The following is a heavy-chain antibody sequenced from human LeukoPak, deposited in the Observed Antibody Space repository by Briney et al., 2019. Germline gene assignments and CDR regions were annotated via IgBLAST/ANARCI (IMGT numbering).Heavy chain of an antibody. CDR1: GFTFSGYA. V-gene: IGHV3-30*04. CDR3: ARDSDWGSLDY. Sequence: GRSLRLSCAASGFTFSGYAMHWVRQAPGKGLEWVAVISYDGSNKYYADSVKGRFTISRDNSKNTLYLQMNSLRAEDTAVYYCARDSDWGSLDYWGQGTLVTVSS. CDR2: ISYDGSNK. J-gene: IGHJ4*02. D-gene: IGHD7-27*01.